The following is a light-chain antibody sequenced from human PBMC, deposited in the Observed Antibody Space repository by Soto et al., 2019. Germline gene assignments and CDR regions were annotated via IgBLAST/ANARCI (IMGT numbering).Light chain of an antibody. CDR2: EAS. CDR1: QDISRY. V-gene: IGKV1-33*01. CDR3: QQYDNLPYT. Sequence: DIQMTQSPSSLSASLGDRVTITCQASQDISRYLSWHQQKPGEAPRLLIHEASNLETGVPSRFSGTGSGTDFAFTISSLQPEDIATYYCQQYDNLPYTFGQGTNLEIK. J-gene: IGKJ2*01.